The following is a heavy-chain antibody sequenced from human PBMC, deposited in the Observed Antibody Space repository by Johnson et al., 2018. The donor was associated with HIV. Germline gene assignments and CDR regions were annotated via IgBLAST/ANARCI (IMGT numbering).Heavy chain of an antibody. Sequence: QVQLVESGGGVVQPGGSLRLSCAASGFTFSSYGMHWVRQAPGKGLEWVATTWFDETKQYYADSVKGRSTISRDNSKNTLYLQMNSLRAEDTAVYYCAKSPGRNEPLDAFDIWGQGTMVTVSS. V-gene: IGHV3-33*06. D-gene: IGHD1-1*01. CDR1: GFTFSSYG. CDR2: TWFDETKQ. CDR3: AKSPGRNEPLDAFDI. J-gene: IGHJ3*02.